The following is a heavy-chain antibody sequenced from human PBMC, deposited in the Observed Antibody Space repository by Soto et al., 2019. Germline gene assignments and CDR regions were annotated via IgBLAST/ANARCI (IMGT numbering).Heavy chain of an antibody. J-gene: IGHJ5*02. CDR3: ARTYGNNWYSP. D-gene: IGHD3-10*01. CDR2: ISTYNGNT. V-gene: IGHV1-18*01. CDR1: GYTFTSYG. Sequence: ASVKVSCKASGYTFTSYGITWVRQAPGQGLEWMGWISTYNGNTNYAQNLQGRVTMTTDTSTNTAYMELRSLRSDDTAVYYCARTYGNNWYSPWGQGTLVTVS.